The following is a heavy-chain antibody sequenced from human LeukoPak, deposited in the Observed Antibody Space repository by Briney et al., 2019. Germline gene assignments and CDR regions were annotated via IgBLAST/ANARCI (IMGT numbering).Heavy chain of an antibody. CDR3: ARSVRGYGDFRYDTFDI. D-gene: IGHD4-17*01. CDR1: GFTFNSYS. J-gene: IGHJ3*02. CDR2: ISISSTYK. Sequence: PGGSLRLSCAASGFTFNSYSMNWVRLAPGKGLEWVSSISISSTYKYYADSLKGRFTISRDNAKTSLYLQMNSLRAEDTAVYYCARSVRGYGDFRYDTFDIWGQGTMVTVSS. V-gene: IGHV3-21*06.